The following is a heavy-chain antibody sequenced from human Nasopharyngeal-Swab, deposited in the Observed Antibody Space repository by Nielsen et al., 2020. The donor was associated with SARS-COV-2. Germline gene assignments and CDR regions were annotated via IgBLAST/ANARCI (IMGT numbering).Heavy chain of an antibody. CDR3: AKDKGAGSFDY. CDR1: GFTFDDYA. V-gene: IGHV3-9*01. CDR2: ISGNSGSI. J-gene: IGHJ4*02. D-gene: IGHD6-13*01. Sequence: SLKISCAASGFTFDDYAMYWVRQAPGKGLEWVSGISGNSGSIGYSDSVKGRFIISRDNAKNSLYLQMNSLRVEDTALYYCAKDKGAGSFDYWGQGTLVTVSS.